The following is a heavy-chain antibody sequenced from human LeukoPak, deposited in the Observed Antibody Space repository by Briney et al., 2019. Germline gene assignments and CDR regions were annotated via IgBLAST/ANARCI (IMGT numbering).Heavy chain of an antibody. J-gene: IGHJ4*02. Sequence: SETLSLTCAVYGGSFSGYYWSWIRQPPGKGLEWMGSIYYSGSTYYNPSLKSRVTISVDTSKNQFSLKLSSVTAADTAVYYCASRLRSGELSLRYFDYWGQGTLVTVS. CDR2: IYYSGST. D-gene: IGHD3-16*02. CDR3: ASRLRSGELSLRYFDY. V-gene: IGHV4-34*01. CDR1: GGSFSGYY.